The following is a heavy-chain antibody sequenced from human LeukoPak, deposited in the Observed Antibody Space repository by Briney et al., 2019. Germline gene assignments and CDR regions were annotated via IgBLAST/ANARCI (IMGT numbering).Heavy chain of an antibody. V-gene: IGHV4-59*01. CDR3: ARQIRPGTFDV. CDR2: IYYTGSS. J-gene: IGHJ3*01. Sequence: PSETLSLTCAVSGGSINTYYWSWIRQSPGKGLEWIAYIYYTGSSNYNPSLKSRVTISVDTSRNRLSLNLSSVTAADTAVYFCARQIRPGTFDVWGQGTVVTVSS. CDR1: GGSINTYY. D-gene: IGHD6-13*01.